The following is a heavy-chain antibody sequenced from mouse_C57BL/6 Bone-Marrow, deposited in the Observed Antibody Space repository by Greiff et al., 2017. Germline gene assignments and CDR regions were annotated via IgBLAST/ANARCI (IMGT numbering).Heavy chain of an antibody. Sequence: VQLQQSGPELVKPGASVKLSCKASGYTFTSYDLNWVKQRPGQGLEWIGWIYPRDGSNKYNEKLKGKATLTVDTSSSTAYMELHSLTSEDSAVYFCARLEFDGSSGNWYIDVWGTGTTVTVSS. J-gene: IGHJ1*03. CDR2: IYPRDGSN. CDR3: ARLEFDGSSGNWYIDV. V-gene: IGHV1-85*01. CDR1: GYTFTSYD. D-gene: IGHD1-1*01.